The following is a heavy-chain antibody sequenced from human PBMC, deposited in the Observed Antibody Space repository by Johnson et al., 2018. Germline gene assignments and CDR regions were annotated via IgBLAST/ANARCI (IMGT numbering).Heavy chain of an antibody. CDR1: GFTFSSYG. CDR3: ARARSWGIQLWFYGSGSGYYGMDG. Sequence: QVQLVESGGGVVQPGRSRRLSCAASGFTFSSYGMHWVRQAPGKGLEWVAVIGYDGSNKYYADSVKGRFTITRDNSNNTLYLQMNSLRAEDTAVYYCARARSWGIQLWFYGSGSGYYGMDGWGQGTTVTVSS. V-gene: IGHV3-33*01. J-gene: IGHJ6*02. CDR2: IGYDGSNK. D-gene: IGHD5-18*01.